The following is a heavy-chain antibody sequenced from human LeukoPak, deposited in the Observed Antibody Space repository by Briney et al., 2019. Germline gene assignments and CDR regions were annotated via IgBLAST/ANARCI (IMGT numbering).Heavy chain of an antibody. V-gene: IGHV3-66*02. Sequence: PGGSLRLSCAASGFTVSSNYMSWVRQAPGKGLEWVSVIYSGGSTYYAASVKGRFTISRDNSKNTLYLQMNSLRAEDTAVYYCARGGIAVASRVFDYWGQGTLVTVSS. J-gene: IGHJ4*02. CDR1: GFTVSSNY. CDR2: IYSGGST. CDR3: ARGGIAVASRVFDY. D-gene: IGHD6-19*01.